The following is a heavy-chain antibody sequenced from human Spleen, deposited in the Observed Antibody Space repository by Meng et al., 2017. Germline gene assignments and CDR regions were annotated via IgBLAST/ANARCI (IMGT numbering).Heavy chain of an antibody. CDR1: GFTFSSYA. D-gene: IGHD3-10*01. Sequence: GGSLRLSCAASGFTFSSYAMTWVRQAPGKGLEWVSTISGSGGSTYYADSVKGRFTISRDNSKNTLYLQMNSLRAEDTAIYYCAKGLGYGSGNDMDVWGQGTTVTFFS. J-gene: IGHJ6*01. CDR2: ISGSGGST. CDR3: AKGLGYGSGNDMDV. V-gene: IGHV3-23*01.